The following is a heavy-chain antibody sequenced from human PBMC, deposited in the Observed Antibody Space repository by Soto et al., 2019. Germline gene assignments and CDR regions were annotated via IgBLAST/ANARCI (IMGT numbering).Heavy chain of an antibody. CDR3: ARDPLLWFGERNYYYYGMDV. V-gene: IGHV1-18*01. D-gene: IGHD3-10*01. CDR2: ISAYNGNT. J-gene: IGHJ6*02. CDR1: GYTFTRYG. Sequence: GASVKVSCKASGYTFTRYGISWVRQAPGQGLEWMGWISAYNGNTNYAQKLQGRVTMTTDTSTSTAYMELRSLRSDDTAVYYCARDPLLWFGERNYYYYGMDVWGQGTTVTVSS.